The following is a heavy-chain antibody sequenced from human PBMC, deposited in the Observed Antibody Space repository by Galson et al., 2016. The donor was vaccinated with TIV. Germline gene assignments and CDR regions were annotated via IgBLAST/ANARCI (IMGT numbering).Heavy chain of an antibody. Sequence: SVKVSCKASGDTFSMIVFNWVRQAPGQGLDWMGGINPLLGTVNNAQKFQGSVTFTADESRSTAYMELSSLKSEDTAIYYCATDRNTALDTYHAYYGMDAWGQGTAVIVS. CDR2: INPLLGTV. CDR1: GDTFSMIV. V-gene: IGHV1-69*13. J-gene: IGHJ6*02. D-gene: IGHD5-18*01. CDR3: ATDRNTALDTYHAYYGMDA.